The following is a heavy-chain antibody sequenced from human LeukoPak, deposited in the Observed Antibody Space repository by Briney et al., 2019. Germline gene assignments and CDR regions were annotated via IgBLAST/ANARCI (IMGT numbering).Heavy chain of an antibody. D-gene: IGHD1-1*01. Sequence: SETLSLTCTVSTGSINSYHWSWIRQPPGKGLEWIGYVYYSGSTNYNPSLKSRVTVSVDTSKNQFSLKLSSVTAADTAVYYCARLDVSIGLDYWGRGTLVTVSS. CDR3: ARLDVSIGLDY. CDR1: TGSINSYH. V-gene: IGHV4-59*01. CDR2: VYYSGST. J-gene: IGHJ4*02.